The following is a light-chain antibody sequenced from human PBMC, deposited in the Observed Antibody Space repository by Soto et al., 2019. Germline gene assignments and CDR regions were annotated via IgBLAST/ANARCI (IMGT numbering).Light chain of an antibody. CDR2: GAS. V-gene: IGKV3-20*01. Sequence: EIVFTQSPATLSLSPGERATLSCRASQSVSSYLAWYQQKPGQAPRLLIYGASSRATGIPDRFSGSGSGTDFTLTISRLEPEDFAVYYCQQYTTSSWTFGQGTKVDI. CDR3: QQYTTSSWT. J-gene: IGKJ1*01. CDR1: QSVSSY.